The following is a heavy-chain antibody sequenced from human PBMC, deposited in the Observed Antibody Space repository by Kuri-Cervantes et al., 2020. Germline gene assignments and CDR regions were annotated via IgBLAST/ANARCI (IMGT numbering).Heavy chain of an antibody. J-gene: IGHJ6*02. CDR2: INHSGST. CDR1: GGSFSGYY. CDR3: ARVSGPRRYSSGYYYYYYGMDV. D-gene: IGHD3-22*01. V-gene: IGHV4-34*01. Sequence: SETLSLTCAVYGGSFSGYYWSWIRQSPGKGLEWIGEINHSGSTNYNPSLKSRVTISVDTSKNQFSLKLSSVTAADTAVYYCARVSGPRRYSSGYYYYYYGMDVWGQGTTVTVSS.